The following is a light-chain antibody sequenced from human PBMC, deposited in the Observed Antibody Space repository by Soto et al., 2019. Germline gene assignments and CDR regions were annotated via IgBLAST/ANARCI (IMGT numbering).Light chain of an antibody. J-gene: IGKJ4*01. V-gene: IGKV1-12*01. CDR2: AAS. CDR3: QQTTSVPLT. Sequence: DIQMTQSPSFVSASVGARVTITCRASQGISSWLAWYQHKPGRAPNLLIHAASSLESGVPSRLSGSGSGTDFTLTISSLQPEDFATYYCQQTTSVPLTFGGGTKVEIK. CDR1: QGISSW.